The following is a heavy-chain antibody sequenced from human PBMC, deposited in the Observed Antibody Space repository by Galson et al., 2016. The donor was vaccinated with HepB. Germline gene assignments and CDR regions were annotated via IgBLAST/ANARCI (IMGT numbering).Heavy chain of an antibody. D-gene: IGHD5-24*01. CDR3: AKDLEMASPYYYGLDV. CDR1: GFTFDDYA. Sequence: LRLSCAASGFTFDDYAMHWVRQAPGKGLEWVSGISYNSGNIGYADSVRGRFTISRDNAKNSLYLQMHSLRREDTALYYCAKDLEMASPYYYGLDVWGQGTTVTVSS. J-gene: IGHJ6*02. V-gene: IGHV3-9*01. CDR2: ISYNSGNI.